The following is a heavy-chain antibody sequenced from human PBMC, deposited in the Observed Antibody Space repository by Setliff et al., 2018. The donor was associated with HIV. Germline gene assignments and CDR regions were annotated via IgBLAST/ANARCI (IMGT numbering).Heavy chain of an antibody. V-gene: IGHV3-7*01. D-gene: IGHD3-9*01. CDR1: GFSFRTYW. CDR3: VREGEYFDTIGHYLVRRFLDL. J-gene: IGHJ3*01. CDR2: MKYDGTEI. Sequence: PGGSLRLSCAASGFSFRTYWMSWVRQAPGKGLEWVANMKYDGTEIYYVDAVKGRFTISRDNAKKSVFLHMNSLRGEDTAVYYCVREGEYFDTIGHYLVRRFLDLWGQGTMVTVS.